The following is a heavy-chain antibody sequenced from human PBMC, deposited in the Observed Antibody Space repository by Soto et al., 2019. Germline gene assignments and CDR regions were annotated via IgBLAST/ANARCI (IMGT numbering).Heavy chain of an antibody. J-gene: IGHJ6*02. CDR3: ARYSLEDYYYYGMDV. D-gene: IGHD5-18*01. Sequence: QLQLQESGPGLVKPSETLSLTCTVSGGSISSSSYYWGWIRQPPGKGLEWIGSIYYSGSTYYNPSLKSRVTISVDKSKNQFSLKLSSVTAADTAVYYCARYSLEDYYYYGMDVWGQGTTVTVSS. CDR2: IYYSGST. V-gene: IGHV4-39*01. CDR1: GGSISSSSYY.